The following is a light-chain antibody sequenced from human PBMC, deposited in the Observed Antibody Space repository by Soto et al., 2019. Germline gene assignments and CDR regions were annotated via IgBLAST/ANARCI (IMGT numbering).Light chain of an antibody. CDR2: KVS. Sequence: VVMTKSPLSLPVTLGQPASISCRSKQSLVHSDGIAYFSWFQQRPGRSPRRLIYKVSNRDSGVPARFSGSGSGTDFALKISRVEAEDVGVYYCMQGTHWPITFGQG. CDR1: QSLVHSDGIAY. V-gene: IGKV2-30*02. CDR3: MQGTHWPIT. J-gene: IGKJ5*01.